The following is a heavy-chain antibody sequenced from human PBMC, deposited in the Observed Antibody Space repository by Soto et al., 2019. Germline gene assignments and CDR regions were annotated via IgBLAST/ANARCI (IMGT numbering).Heavy chain of an antibody. J-gene: IGHJ3*02. Sequence: ESGGGLVQPGGSLRLSCAASGFTFSSYEMDWVRQAPGEGLEWVAHITGSGDTLYADSVKGRFTISRDNADNSLYLQMNSLRAEDTAVYYCTKEKSVMYSGYDAFDIWGRGTMVIVSS. V-gene: IGHV3-48*03. D-gene: IGHD5-12*01. CDR2: ITGSGDT. CDR3: TKEKSVMYSGYDAFDI. CDR1: GFTFSSYE.